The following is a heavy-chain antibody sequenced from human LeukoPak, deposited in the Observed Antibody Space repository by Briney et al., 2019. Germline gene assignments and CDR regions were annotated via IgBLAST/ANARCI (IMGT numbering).Heavy chain of an antibody. D-gene: IGHD3-16*02. V-gene: IGHV3-21*01. CDR2: IIGSSTEL. CDR1: GFTFNSYS. J-gene: IGHJ4*02. CDR3: AKGYPGYDYVWGSYRHPVHASLGDY. Sequence: PRGSLRLSCGGYGFTFNSYSMNRVAQAPGMGLEWVACIIGSSTELIYTESVKGRFTISRDNSKKSLYLQMNSLRGEDTAVDYCAKGYPGYDYVWGSYRHPVHASLGDYWGQGILVTVSS.